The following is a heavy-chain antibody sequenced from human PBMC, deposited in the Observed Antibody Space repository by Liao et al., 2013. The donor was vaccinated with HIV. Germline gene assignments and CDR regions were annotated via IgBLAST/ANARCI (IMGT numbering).Heavy chain of an antibody. D-gene: IGHD6-19*01. V-gene: IGHV4-59*01. Sequence: QVLLQESGPGMVKPSETLSLTCTVYSDSITSDYWSWFRQPPGKGLEWIGYLYYRGDTTYNPSLKSRVTISGDTSKNQFSLRLTSVTAADTAVYYCAGPFRYNSGSWGRGILVTVSS. CDR1: SDSITSDY. CDR3: AGPFRYNSGS. J-gene: IGHJ4*02. CDR2: LYYRGDT.